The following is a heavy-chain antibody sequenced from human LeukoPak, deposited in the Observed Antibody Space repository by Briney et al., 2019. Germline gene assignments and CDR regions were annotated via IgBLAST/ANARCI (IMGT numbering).Heavy chain of an antibody. CDR2: ISSSSSYI. CDR3: ARVYSTSSPFDY. J-gene: IGHJ4*02. D-gene: IGHD6-6*01. CDR1: GFTFSTYS. V-gene: IGHV3-21*01. Sequence: GGSLRLSCVASGFTFSTYSMNWVRQAPEKGLEWVSSISSSSSYIHYADSVKGRFTISRDNAKNSLYLQMNSLRAEDTAVYYCARVYSTSSPFDYWGQGTLVTVSS.